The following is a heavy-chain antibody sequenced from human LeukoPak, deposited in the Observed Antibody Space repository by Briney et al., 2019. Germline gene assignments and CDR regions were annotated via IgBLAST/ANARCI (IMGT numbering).Heavy chain of an antibody. Sequence: SGTLSLTCTVSGGSISSYYWSWIRQPAGKGLEWIGRIYTSGSTNYNPSLKSRVTMSVDTSKNQFSLKLSSVTAADTAVYYCARTYYYDRRGFYSGYYFDYWGQGTLVTVSS. CDR2: IYTSGST. V-gene: IGHV4-4*07. CDR1: GGSISSYY. J-gene: IGHJ4*02. D-gene: IGHD3-22*01. CDR3: ARTYYYDRRGFYSGYYFDY.